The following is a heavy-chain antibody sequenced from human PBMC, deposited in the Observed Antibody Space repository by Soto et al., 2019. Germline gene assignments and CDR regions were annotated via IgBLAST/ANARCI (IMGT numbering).Heavy chain of an antibody. J-gene: IGHJ5*02. CDR3: ARVSRDPDWFDP. CDR2: IHDNERA. V-gene: IGHV4-4*02. Sequence: QVQLQESGPGLVKPSGTLSLTCAVSGASISSKKWWSWVRQPPGRGLEWLGEIHDNERANYSPSLKRRITMSVDKSKNQFSLRLSSVTAADTAVYYCARVSRDPDWFDPWGQGILVTVSS. CDR1: GASISSKKW.